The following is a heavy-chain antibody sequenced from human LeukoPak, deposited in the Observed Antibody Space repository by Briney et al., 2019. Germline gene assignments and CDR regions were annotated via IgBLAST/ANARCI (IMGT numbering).Heavy chain of an antibody. CDR1: GFPFDDYA. Sequence: GGSLRLSCATSGFPFDDYAFHWVRQVPGKGLEWVSLISRDGGTTSYGDSVKGRFTISRDNAQNSLTLHMHGLRLEDTALYFCASKRVWGQGTLVTVSS. CDR2: ISRDGGTT. CDR3: ASKRV. J-gene: IGHJ4*02. V-gene: IGHV3-43*02.